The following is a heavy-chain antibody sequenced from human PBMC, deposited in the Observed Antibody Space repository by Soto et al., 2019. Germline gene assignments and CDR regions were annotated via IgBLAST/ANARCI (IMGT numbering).Heavy chain of an antibody. D-gene: IGHD1-26*01. CDR1: GGSMSSYY. Sequence: PSGTLALTCTVSGGSMSSYYWTWVRQPPGKGLEWSGFIHYGGGTVYNPALRSRVTVTVETSKKQFSLNLSSVTAADTAVYYCGGVRDGGVGATYSEAWGQGALVTV. J-gene: IGHJ1*01. CDR3: GGVRDGGVGATYSEA. V-gene: IGHV4-59*01. CDR2: IHYGGGT.